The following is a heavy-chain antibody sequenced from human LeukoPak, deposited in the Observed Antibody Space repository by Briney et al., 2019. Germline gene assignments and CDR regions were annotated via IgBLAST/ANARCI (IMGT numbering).Heavy chain of an antibody. CDR1: GGSISSSSYY. V-gene: IGHV4-39*07. J-gene: IGHJ4*02. CDR2: IYYSGST. Sequence: PSETLSLTCTVSGGSISSSSYYWGWIRQPPGKGLEWIGSIYYSGSTYYNPSLKSRVTISVDTSKNQFSLKLSSVTAADTAVYYCAGDNEALDYWGQGTLVTVSS. CDR3: AGDNEALDY. D-gene: IGHD2-8*01.